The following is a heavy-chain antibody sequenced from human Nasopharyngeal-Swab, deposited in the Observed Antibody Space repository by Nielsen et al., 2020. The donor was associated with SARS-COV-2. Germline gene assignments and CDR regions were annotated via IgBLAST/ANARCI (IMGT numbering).Heavy chain of an antibody. V-gene: IGHV3-21*01. CDR2: ISGSSTYI. D-gene: IGHD3-3*01. J-gene: IGHJ6*02. CDR1: GFTFNNYN. Sequence: GGSLRLSCAASGFTFNNYNFNWVRQAPGKGLEWVSSISGSSTYIYYADSVKGCFTISRDNAKNSVYLQMNTLRADDTAVYYCARDGLDYDFWSAYFMDVWGQGTTVTVSS. CDR3: ARDGLDYDFWSAYFMDV.